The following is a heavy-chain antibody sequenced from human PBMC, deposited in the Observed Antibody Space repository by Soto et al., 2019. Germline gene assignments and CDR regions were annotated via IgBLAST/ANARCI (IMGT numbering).Heavy chain of an antibody. Sequence: QVQLVQSGAEVKKPGASVKVSCKASGYTFTSYGISWVRQAPGQGLEWMGWISAYNGNKKYAQQLQGRVTMTTDPSTSTACMELRSLRSDATAVYSRARDANIGMNDYWGQGTLVTVSS. CDR2: ISAYNGNK. D-gene: IGHD1-20*01. V-gene: IGHV1-18*01. CDR1: GYTFTSYG. J-gene: IGHJ4*02. CDR3: ARDANIGMNDY.